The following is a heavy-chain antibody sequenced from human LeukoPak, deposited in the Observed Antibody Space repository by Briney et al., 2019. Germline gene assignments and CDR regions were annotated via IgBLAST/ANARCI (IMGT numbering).Heavy chain of an antibody. CDR3: ARLGARQVLDY. CDR2: IKQDGGEK. D-gene: IGHD4-17*01. CDR1: GFTFSIYA. J-gene: IGHJ4*02. Sequence: GGSLRLSCAASGFTFSIYAMSWVRQAPGKGLEWVANIKQDGGEKYYVDSVKGRFTISRDNAKNSLYLQMNSLRAEDTAVYYCARLGARQVLDYWGQGTLVTVSS. V-gene: IGHV3-7*01.